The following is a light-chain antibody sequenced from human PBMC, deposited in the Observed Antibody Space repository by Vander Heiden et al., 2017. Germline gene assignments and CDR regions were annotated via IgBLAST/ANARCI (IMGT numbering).Light chain of an antibody. Sequence: QSVLTQPPSASGTPGQRVTLFCSGSSSNIGSNYVYWFQQLPGTAPKLLIYRNNQRPSGVPDRFSGSKSGTSASLAISGLRSEDEADYYCAAWDDSLSGYVFGAGTKVTVL. CDR1: SSNIGSNY. J-gene: IGLJ1*01. CDR3: AAWDDSLSGYV. V-gene: IGLV1-47*01. CDR2: RNN.